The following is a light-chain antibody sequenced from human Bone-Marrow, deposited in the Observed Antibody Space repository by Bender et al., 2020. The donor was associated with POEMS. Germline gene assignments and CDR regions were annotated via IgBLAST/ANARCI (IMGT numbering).Light chain of an antibody. CDR2: EVS. CDR1: SSDVGSYNL. J-gene: IGLJ3*02. Sequence: QSALTQPRSVSGSPGQSVTISCTGTSSDVGSYNLVSWYQQHPGKAPKLMISEVSKRPSGVSNRFSGSKSGNTASLTISGLQAEDEADYYCCSYAGSSTWVFGGGTKLTVL. CDR3: CSYAGSSTWV. V-gene: IGLV2-23*02.